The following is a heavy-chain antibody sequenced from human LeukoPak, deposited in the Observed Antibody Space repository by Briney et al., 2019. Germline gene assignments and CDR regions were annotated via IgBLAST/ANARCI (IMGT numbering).Heavy chain of an antibody. CDR3: ATGAYCDH. J-gene: IGHJ4*02. V-gene: IGHV3-23*01. CDR1: GFTFSRYG. CDR2: ISDTGDST. Sequence: GGSLRLSCAASGFTFSRYGMTWVRQAPGKGLEWVSTISDTGDSTYYADSVKGRFTISRDNSENTLYLQMNGLRAEDTAIYFCATGAYCDHWGQGTLVTVST.